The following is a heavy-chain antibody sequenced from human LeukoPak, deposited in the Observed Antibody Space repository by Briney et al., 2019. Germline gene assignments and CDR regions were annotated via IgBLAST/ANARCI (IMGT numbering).Heavy chain of an antibody. D-gene: IGHD6-13*01. CDR2: IIPIFGIA. J-gene: IGHJ4*02. V-gene: IGHV1-69*04. CDR3: ARDGIAAAGLFDY. Sequence: SVKVSCKASGGTFSSYAISWVRQAPGQGLEWMGRIIPIFGIANYAQKFQGRVTITADKSTSTAYMELSSLRSEDTAVYCCARDGIAAAGLFDYWGQGTLVTVSS. CDR1: GGTFSSYA.